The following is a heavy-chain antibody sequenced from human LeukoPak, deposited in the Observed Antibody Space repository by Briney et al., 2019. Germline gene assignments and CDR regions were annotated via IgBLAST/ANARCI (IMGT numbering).Heavy chain of an antibody. J-gene: IGHJ4*02. V-gene: IGHV3-66*02. CDR3: ARDFGTSWASYFDY. CDR1: GFTVSSNF. D-gene: IGHD6-6*01. Sequence: PGGSLRLSCAASGFTVSSNFMRWVRPGPGKGLEWVSVIYRGSHTLYADSVKGRFTISRDNSKNTLYLQMNSLRAEDTAVYYCARDFGTSWASYFDYWGQGTLVTVSS. CDR2: IYRGSHT.